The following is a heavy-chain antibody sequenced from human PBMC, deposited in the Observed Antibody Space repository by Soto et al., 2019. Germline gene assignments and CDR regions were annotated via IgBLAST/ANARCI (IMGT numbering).Heavy chain of an antibody. Sequence: QVQLVQSGSEVKKPGSSVKVSCKASGGTFSSHAISWVRQSPGQVLEWMGFIIPIFGATNYAQKFQGRVTITADESTATAYMELSSLISEDTAVYYCARAPFYEFLSGSYREQYFDYWGRGSLVTVSS. D-gene: IGHD3-3*01. CDR2: IIPIFGAT. CDR1: GGTFSSHA. CDR3: ARAPFYEFLSGSYREQYFDY. J-gene: IGHJ4*02. V-gene: IGHV1-69*12.